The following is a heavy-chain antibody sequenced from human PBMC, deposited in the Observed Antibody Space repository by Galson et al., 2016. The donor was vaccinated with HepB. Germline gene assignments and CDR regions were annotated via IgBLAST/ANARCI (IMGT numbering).Heavy chain of an antibody. CDR1: GYNFTNFE. CDR3: ARGGAFNGLWRGYYGSVFYGRDV. J-gene: IGHJ6*02. V-gene: IGHV1-8*01. Sequence: SVKVSCKASGYNFTNFEIHWVRQAPGQGLEWMGWVTPYTENTGYAQRFQGRVTLTSNVSITTVYMELSGLRSEDTAVYFCARGGAFNGLWRGYYGSVFYGRDVWGQGTTLTVSS. D-gene: IGHD3-3*01. CDR2: VTPYTENT.